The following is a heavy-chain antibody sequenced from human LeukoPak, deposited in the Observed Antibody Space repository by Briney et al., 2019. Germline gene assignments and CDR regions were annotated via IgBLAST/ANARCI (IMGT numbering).Heavy chain of an antibody. Sequence: PGGSLRLSCAASGFTFSSYAMSCVRQPPGKGLEWVSAISGSGGSTYYADSVKGRFTISRDNSKNTLYLQMNSLRAEDTAVYYCAKDPPYGDYNLGDIWGQGTMVTVSS. CDR1: GFTFSSYA. V-gene: IGHV3-23*01. CDR3: AKDPPYGDYNLGDI. J-gene: IGHJ3*02. D-gene: IGHD4-17*01. CDR2: ISGSGGST.